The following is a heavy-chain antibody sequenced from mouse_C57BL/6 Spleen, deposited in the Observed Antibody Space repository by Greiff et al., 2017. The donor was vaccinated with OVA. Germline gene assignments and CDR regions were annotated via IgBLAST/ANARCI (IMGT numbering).Heavy chain of an antibody. Sequence: VQLQQPGAELVMPGASVKLSCKASGYTFTSYWMHWVKQRPGQGLEWIGEIDPSDSYTNYNQKFKGKSTLTVDKSSSTAHMQLSSLTSEDSAVYYCARSNRPYFDYWGQGTTLTVSS. CDR1: GYTFTSYW. J-gene: IGHJ2*01. V-gene: IGHV1-69*01. D-gene: IGHD4-1*01. CDR3: ARSNRPYFDY. CDR2: IDPSDSYT.